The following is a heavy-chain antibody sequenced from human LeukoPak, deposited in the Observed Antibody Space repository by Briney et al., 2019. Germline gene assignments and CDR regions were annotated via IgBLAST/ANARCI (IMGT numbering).Heavy chain of an antibody. J-gene: IGHJ5*02. Sequence: ASVEVSCKASGYTFTSYDINGVRQATGQGLEWMGWMNPNSGNTGYAQEFQGRVTMTRDTSISTAYMELSSLTSEDTAVYYCARRKPTSGAQYWFDPWGQGNLVTVSS. D-gene: IGHD3-10*01. CDR3: ARRKPTSGAQYWFDP. V-gene: IGHV1-8*01. CDR2: MNPNSGNT. CDR1: GYTFTSYD.